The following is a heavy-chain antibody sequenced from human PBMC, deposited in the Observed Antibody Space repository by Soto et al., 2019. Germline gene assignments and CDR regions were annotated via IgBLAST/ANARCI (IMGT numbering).Heavy chain of an antibody. J-gene: IGHJ5*02. CDR2: IYHGGST. CDR3: ARVGPWVPYYYDSSPYTFENWFDP. Sequence: QVQLQESGPGLVKASETLSLTCAVSGYSISSGYYWGWLRQPPGKGLEGIGSIYHGGSTYYNPSLNSRVTLSIDMTNNHVSLILNSVTAADTAVYYCARVGPWVPYYYDSSPYTFENWFDPWGQGTLVTVSS. CDR1: GYSISSGYY. V-gene: IGHV4-38-2*01. D-gene: IGHD3-22*01.